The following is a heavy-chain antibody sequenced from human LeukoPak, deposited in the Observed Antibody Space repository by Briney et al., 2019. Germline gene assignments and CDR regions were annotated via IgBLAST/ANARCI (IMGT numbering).Heavy chain of an antibody. CDR1: GFSVGSNY. V-gene: IGHV3-66*01. Sequence: GGSLRLSCAASGFSVGSNYMTWVRQAPGKGLEWVSLIYSGGSTYYADSVKGRFTISRDNSKNTLYLQMGSLRAEDMAVYYCARASDDYAIFDYWGQGTLVTVSS. D-gene: IGHD3-16*01. CDR3: ARASDDYAIFDY. J-gene: IGHJ4*02. CDR2: IYSGGST.